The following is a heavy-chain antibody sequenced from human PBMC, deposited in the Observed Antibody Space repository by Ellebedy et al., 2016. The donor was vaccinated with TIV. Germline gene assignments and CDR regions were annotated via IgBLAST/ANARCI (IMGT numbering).Heavy chain of an antibody. J-gene: IGHJ4*02. CDR3: ATDYYDSSGYLDY. CDR2: IIPIFGTA. Sequence: ASVKVSCKASGGTFSSYAISWVRQAPGQGLEWMGGIIPIFGTANYAQKFQGRVTITADESTSTAYMELSSLRSEDTAVYYCATDYYDSSGYLDYWGPGTLVTVSS. V-gene: IGHV1-69*13. D-gene: IGHD3-22*01. CDR1: GGTFSSYA.